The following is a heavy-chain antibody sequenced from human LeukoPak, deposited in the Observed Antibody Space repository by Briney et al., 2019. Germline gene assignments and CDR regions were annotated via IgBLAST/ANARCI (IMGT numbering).Heavy chain of an antibody. Sequence: GGSLRLSCAASGFTFSSYAMSWVRQAPGKGLEWVSAISGSGGSTYYADSVKGRITTSRENSKNMFYMQMNSPSAEAAAVYYCAKGTVVAMVNRVDPSGEGTLVTASS. CDR1: GFTFSSYA. J-gene: IGHJ5*02. V-gene: IGHV3-23*01. CDR2: ISGSGGST. CDR3: AKGTVVAMVNRVDP. D-gene: IGHD3-22*01.